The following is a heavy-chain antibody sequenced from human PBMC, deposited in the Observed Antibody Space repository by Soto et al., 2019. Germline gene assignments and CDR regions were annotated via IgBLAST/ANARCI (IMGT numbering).Heavy chain of an antibody. CDR1: GFTFSVYG. J-gene: IGHJ6*02. CDR2: VSYDGSIK. Sequence: QVQLVESGGGVVQPGRSLRLSCAASGFTFSVYGMHWVRQAPGKGLEWVALVSYDGSIKYYADSVKGRFTISRDNSKNTLYLQMNSLSVEDPAVYYCAKDGSLLAVASTSPTSYFYGLAVWGQGTTVTVSS. D-gene: IGHD6-19*01. CDR3: AKDGSLLAVASTSPTSYFYGLAV. V-gene: IGHV3-30*18.